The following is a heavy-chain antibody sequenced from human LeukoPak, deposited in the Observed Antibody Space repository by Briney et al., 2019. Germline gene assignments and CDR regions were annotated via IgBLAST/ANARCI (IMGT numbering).Heavy chain of an antibody. J-gene: IGHJ4*02. V-gene: IGHV4-39*07. D-gene: IGHD4-17*01. CDR2: INHSGST. CDR3: ARRGVRSTVFY. Sequence: SETLSLTCTVSGGSISSSSYYWGWIRQPPGKGLEWIGEINHSGSTNYNPSLKSRVTISVDTSKNQFSLKLSSVTAADTAVYYCARRGVRSTVFYWGQGTLVTASS. CDR1: GGSISSSSYY.